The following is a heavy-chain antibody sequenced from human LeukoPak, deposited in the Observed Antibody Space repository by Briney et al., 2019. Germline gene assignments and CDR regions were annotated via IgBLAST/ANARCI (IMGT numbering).Heavy chain of an antibody. CDR2: ISGSGGST. CDR3: APLPVDTAIGY. D-gene: IGHD5-18*01. V-gene: IGHV3-23*01. CDR1: GFTFSSYD. J-gene: IGHJ4*02. Sequence: PGGTLRLSCAASGFTFSSYDMSWVRQAPGKGLEWVSAISGSGGSTYYADSVKGRFTISRDKSKNTLNLQMNSLRAEDTAVYYGAPLPVDTAIGYWGQGTLVTVSS.